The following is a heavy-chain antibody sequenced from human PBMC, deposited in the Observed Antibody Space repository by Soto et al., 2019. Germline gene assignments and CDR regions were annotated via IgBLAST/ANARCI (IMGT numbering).Heavy chain of an antibody. J-gene: IGHJ5*02. CDR3: ARDRDSSSWYDGGLFDP. CDR1: GFTFSSYA. CDR2: ISYDGSNK. D-gene: IGHD6-13*01. Sequence: QVQLVESGGGVVQPGRSLRLSCAASGFTFSSYAMHWVRQAPGKGLEWVAVISYDGSNKYYADSVKGRFAISRDNSKNTLYMQMKGLRAEDTAVYYCARDRDSSSWYDGGLFDPWGQGTLVTVSS. V-gene: IGHV3-30*09.